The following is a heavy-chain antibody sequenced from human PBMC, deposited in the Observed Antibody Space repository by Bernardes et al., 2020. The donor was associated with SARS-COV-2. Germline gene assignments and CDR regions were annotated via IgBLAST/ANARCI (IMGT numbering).Heavy chain of an antibody. CDR1: GFTFEDYT. D-gene: IGHD3-3*01. CDR3: ATERQSLTVFGVGHDAFDF. CDR2: VSWDGSTT. V-gene: IGHV3-43*01. Sequence: GSLRLSCAASGFTFEDYTMHWVRQVPGKGLEWVSLVSWDGSTTNYADSVKGRFIISRDSSRNTVHLQMDSLRKEDTALYYCATERQSLTVFGVGHDAFDFWGQGTMVTVSS. J-gene: IGHJ3*01.